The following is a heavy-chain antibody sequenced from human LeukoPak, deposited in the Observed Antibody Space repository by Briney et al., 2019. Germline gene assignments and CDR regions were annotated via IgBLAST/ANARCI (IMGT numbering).Heavy chain of an antibody. V-gene: IGHV4-61*01. CDR1: GGSVNSGSYY. J-gene: IGHJ4*02. Sequence: SETLSLTCAVSGGSVNSGSYYWSWIRQHPGKGLEWIGYIYYTGITNYNPSLKSRVTISVDTSKNQFSLNLNSVTAADTAVYYCATSQCGSDCYLAGDYWGQGTLVTVSS. D-gene: IGHD2-21*02. CDR2: IYYTGIT. CDR3: ATSQCGSDCYLAGDY.